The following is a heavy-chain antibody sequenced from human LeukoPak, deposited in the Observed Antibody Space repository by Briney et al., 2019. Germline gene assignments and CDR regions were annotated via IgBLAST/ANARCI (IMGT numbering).Heavy chain of an antibody. CDR3: ARGRRWLQSLGLFDY. CDR1: GGSFSGYY. J-gene: IGHJ4*02. V-gene: IGHV4-34*01. D-gene: IGHD5-24*01. Sequence: SETLSLTCAVYGGSFSGYYGSWLRQPPGKGLEWVGEINHSGSNNYNPSLKSRVTISVATSKCQFSLKLSSVTAADTAVYYCARGRRWLQSLGLFDYWGQGTLVTVSS. CDR2: INHSGSN.